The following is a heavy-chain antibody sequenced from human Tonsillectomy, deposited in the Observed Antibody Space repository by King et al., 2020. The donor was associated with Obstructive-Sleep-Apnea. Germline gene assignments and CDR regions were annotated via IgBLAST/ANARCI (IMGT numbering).Heavy chain of an antibody. Sequence: VQLVESGGGLVQPGRSLRLSCVASGFTFDDYAMHWVLQAPGKGLGLVSGISWYCGSICYVYSVKGRFTISRDNVKKSLYLQMNSLRVEDTALYYCAKDKDSSGWYADYWGQGTLVTVSS. CDR1: GFTFDDYA. D-gene: IGHD6-19*01. CDR3: AKDKDSSGWYADY. CDR2: ISWYCGSI. V-gene: IGHV3-9*01. J-gene: IGHJ4*02.